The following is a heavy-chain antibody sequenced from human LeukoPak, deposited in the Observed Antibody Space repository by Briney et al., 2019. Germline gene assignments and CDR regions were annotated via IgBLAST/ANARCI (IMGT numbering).Heavy chain of an antibody. Sequence: SETLSLTCTVSGGSVSNYYWSWIRQPPGKGLEWIGYIYNSENTKYNSSHESRVTISVDTSKNQFFLKLSSVTAADTAVYYCARFHSGPSGWYVLWYFDLWGRGTLVTVSS. CDR1: GGSVSNYY. CDR2: IYNSENT. CDR3: ARFHSGPSGWYVLWYFDL. D-gene: IGHD6-19*01. V-gene: IGHV4-4*09. J-gene: IGHJ2*01.